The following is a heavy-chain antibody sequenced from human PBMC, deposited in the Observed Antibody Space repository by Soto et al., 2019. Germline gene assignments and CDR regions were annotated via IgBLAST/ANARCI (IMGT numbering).Heavy chain of an antibody. CDR3: ARTADSSGYYSNFDY. D-gene: IGHD3-22*01. V-gene: IGHV2-26*01. CDR1: GFSLSNARMG. J-gene: IGHJ4*02. Sequence: GSGPTLVNPTETLTMTCTVSGFSLSNARMGVSWIRQPPGKALEWLAHIFSNDEKSYSTSLKSRLTISKDTSKSQVVLTMTNMDPVDTATYYCARTADSSGYYSNFDYWGQGTLVTVSS. CDR2: IFSNDEK.